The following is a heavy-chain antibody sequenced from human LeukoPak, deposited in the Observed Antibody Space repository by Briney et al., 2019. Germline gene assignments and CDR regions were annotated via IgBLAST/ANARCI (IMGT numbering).Heavy chain of an antibody. V-gene: IGHV3-9*01. Sequence: GRSLRLSCAASGFTFDDYAMHWVRQAPGKGLEWVSGISWNSGSIGYADSVKGRFTISRDNAKNSLYLQMNSLRAEDTALYYCAKDMSPMLVVGLGFDYWGQGTLVTVSS. J-gene: IGHJ4*02. D-gene: IGHD2-15*01. CDR1: GFTFDDYA. CDR3: AKDMSPMLVVGLGFDY. CDR2: ISWNSGSI.